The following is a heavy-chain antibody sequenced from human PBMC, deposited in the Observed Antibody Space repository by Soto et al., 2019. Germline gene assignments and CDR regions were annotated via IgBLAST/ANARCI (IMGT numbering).Heavy chain of an antibody. V-gene: IGHV1-8*01. Sequence: ASVKVSCKASGYTFTSYDINWVRQATGQGLEWMGWMNPNSGNTGYAQKFQGRVTMTRNTSISTAYMELSSLRSEDTAVYYCARSPYVNIVATWSLYWFDPWGQGTLVTVSS. CDR1: GYTFTSYD. CDR2: MNPNSGNT. J-gene: IGHJ5*02. D-gene: IGHD5-12*01. CDR3: ARSPYVNIVATWSLYWFDP.